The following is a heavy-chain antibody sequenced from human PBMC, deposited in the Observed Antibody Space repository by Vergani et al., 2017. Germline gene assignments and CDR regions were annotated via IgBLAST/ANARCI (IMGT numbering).Heavy chain of an antibody. CDR1: GGSISAGYYF. Sequence: QVQLQASCPGRVKPSQTLSLTCTMSGGSISAGYYFWSWIRQPAGKGLEWLGHISASGNASHSPSLKTPVSMSVDTSKNQFSLPVTSVTAPDTAIYFCWRLSGGYYSGGKVHPLRTAFDVWGHGTVVTVSS. J-gene: IGHJ3*01. CDR3: WRLSGGYYSGGKVHPLRTAFDV. D-gene: IGHD2-15*01. V-gene: IGHV4-61*02. CDR2: ISASGNA.